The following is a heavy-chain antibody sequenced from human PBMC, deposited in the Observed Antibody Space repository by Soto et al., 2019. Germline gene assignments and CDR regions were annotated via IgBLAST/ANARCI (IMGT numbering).Heavy chain of an antibody. J-gene: IGHJ4*02. CDR3: ARDQGSHPGD. D-gene: IGHD6-13*01. CDR1: GVSISSDNW. Sequence: QVQLQESGPGLVRPSGTVSLTCAVSGVSISSDNWWSWVRQPPGKALEWIGEIHHSGSTNYNPSLTSLVTMSVVPSKDLFSLTLNSVTAADTAFYYCARDQGSHPGDWGQGTLVSVSS. CDR2: IHHSGST. V-gene: IGHV4-4*02.